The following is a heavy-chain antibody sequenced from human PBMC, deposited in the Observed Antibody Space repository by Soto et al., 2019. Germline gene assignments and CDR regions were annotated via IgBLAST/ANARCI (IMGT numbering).Heavy chain of an antibody. J-gene: IGHJ4*02. CDR2: IYWDDDQ. Sequence: QITLNESGPTLVKPTQTLTLTCNVSGVSLSTGGVGVGWIRQPPGKALEWLALIYWDDDQRSSPSLKSRLTITTDTSKNQVVLTLTTMAPEDTATYYCAHMRAAKFDYWGQGTLVTVSS. D-gene: IGHD2-15*01. CDR1: GVSLSTGGVG. V-gene: IGHV2-5*02. CDR3: AHMRAAKFDY.